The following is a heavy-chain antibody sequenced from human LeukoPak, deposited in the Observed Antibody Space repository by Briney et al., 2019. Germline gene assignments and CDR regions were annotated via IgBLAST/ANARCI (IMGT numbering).Heavy chain of an antibody. D-gene: IGHD4-23*01. CDR2: ISTTGVST. J-gene: IGHJ4*02. V-gene: IGHV3-23*01. CDR1: GFSFNNYA. CDR3: AKDWTTVVTPKGYYFDS. Sequence: GGSLRLSCAASGFSFNNYAMSWVPQAPGKGLEWVLPISTTGVSTYYSDSVKGRFTVSRDNFKNTLSLQMDSLRVEDTALYYCAKDWTTVVTPKGYYFDSWGQGTLVTV.